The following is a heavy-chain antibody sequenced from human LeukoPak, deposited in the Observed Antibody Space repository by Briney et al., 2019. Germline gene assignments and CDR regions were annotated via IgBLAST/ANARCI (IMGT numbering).Heavy chain of an antibody. V-gene: IGHV3-21*01. J-gene: IGHJ4*02. D-gene: IGHD2-15*01. CDR1: GSTFSSYG. CDR2: ISSSSSYI. Sequence: PGGSLRLSCAASGSTFSSYGMNWVRQAPGKGPEWVSSISSSSSYIHYADSVKGRFTISRDNAKNSLYLQMNSLRVEDTAVYYCARTSDPEYCSGGSCHHFDYWGQGTLVTVSS. CDR3: ARTSDPEYCSGGSCHHFDY.